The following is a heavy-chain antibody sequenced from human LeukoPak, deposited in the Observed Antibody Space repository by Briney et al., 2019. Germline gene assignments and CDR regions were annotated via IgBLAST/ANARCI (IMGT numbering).Heavy chain of an antibody. J-gene: IGHJ4*02. V-gene: IGHV3-30*18. CDR3: TKGVLGGTQSVSAGLDS. Sequence: PGRSLRLSCVASGFTFNNYGMHWVRQAPGKGLEWVAVISYDGSNKYYADSVQDRFTISRDNPKNTLYLQMNSLRVEDTAVYYCTKGVLGGTQSVSAGLDSWGQGTLVTVSS. CDR2: ISYDGSNK. CDR1: GFTFNNYG. D-gene: IGHD3-16*01.